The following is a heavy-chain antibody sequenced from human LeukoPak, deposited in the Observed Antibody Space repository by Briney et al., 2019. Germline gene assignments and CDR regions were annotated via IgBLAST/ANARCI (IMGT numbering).Heavy chain of an antibody. J-gene: IGHJ4*02. CDR3: ASWEMATSPN. CDR1: GYSISSGYY. Sequence: SETLSLTCTVSGYSISSGYYWGWIRQPPGKGLEWIGSIYHSGSTYYNPSLKSRVTISVDTSKNQFSLKLSSVTAADTAVYYCASWEMATSPNWGQGTLVTVSS. V-gene: IGHV4-38-2*02. CDR2: IYHSGST. D-gene: IGHD5-24*01.